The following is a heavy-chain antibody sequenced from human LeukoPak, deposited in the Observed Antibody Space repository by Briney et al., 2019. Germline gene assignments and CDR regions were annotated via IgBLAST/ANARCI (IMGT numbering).Heavy chain of an antibody. CDR3: AREESGGYFDY. J-gene: IGHJ4*02. D-gene: IGHD2-8*02. Sequence: ASVKVSCMASGYTFPNYYMHWVRQAPGQGLEWMGLINPTGTGTNYAQKFRGRVTLTRDTSTTTVYMELSSLRSEDTAVYYCAREESGGYFDYWGQGTPVTVSS. CDR1: GYTFPNYY. CDR2: INPTGTGT. V-gene: IGHV1-46*01.